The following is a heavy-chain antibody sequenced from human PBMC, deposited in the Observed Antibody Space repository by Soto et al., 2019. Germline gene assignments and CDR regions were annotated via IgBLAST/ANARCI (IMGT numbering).Heavy chain of an antibody. D-gene: IGHD1-1*01. V-gene: IGHV1-3*01. Sequence: GASVKVSCKASGYTFTNYGIHWVRQAPGQRLEWMGWVNSVNGNTKYSQKFQDRVTITRDTSASTAYMDLSSLTSEDTAVYYCASPKIAFYNWGSLVHWGQGTLVTVSS. CDR1: GYTFTNYG. CDR3: ASPKIAFYNWGSLVH. J-gene: IGHJ4*02. CDR2: VNSVNGNT.